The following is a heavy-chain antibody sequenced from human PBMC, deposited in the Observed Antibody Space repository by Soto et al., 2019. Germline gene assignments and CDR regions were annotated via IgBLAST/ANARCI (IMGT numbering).Heavy chain of an antibody. J-gene: IGHJ6*03. CDR2: ISSSGSTI. Sequence: PGGSLRLSCAASGFTFSDYYMSWIRQAPGKGLEWVSYISSSGSTIYYADSVKGRFTISRDNAKNSLYLQMNSLRAEDTAVYYCARGYSSSWYLRDYYYYMDVWGKGTTVTVSS. CDR3: ARGYSSSWYLRDYYYYMDV. V-gene: IGHV3-11*01. D-gene: IGHD6-13*01. CDR1: GFTFSDYY.